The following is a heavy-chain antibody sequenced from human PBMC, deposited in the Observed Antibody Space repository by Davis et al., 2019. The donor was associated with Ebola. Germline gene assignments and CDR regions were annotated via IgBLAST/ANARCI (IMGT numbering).Heavy chain of an antibody. D-gene: IGHD3-16*01. CDR1: EFTVSSNY. V-gene: IGHV3-23*01. Sequence: GESLKISCPPSEFTVSSNYMTWVRQAPGKGLEWVSAISSSGDTTYYADPVKGRFTISRDNSKNTLLLQMNSLRAEDAAVYYCVKRLDSYFECWGQGTLVTVSS. J-gene: IGHJ4*02. CDR2: ISSSGDTT. CDR3: VKRLDSYFEC.